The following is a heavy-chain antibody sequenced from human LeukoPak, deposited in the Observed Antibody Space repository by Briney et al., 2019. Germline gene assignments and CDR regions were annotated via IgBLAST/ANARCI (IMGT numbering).Heavy chain of an antibody. J-gene: IGHJ4*02. V-gene: IGHV4-39*01. CDR1: GASVSSSSYY. CDR2: IFYSGST. CDR3: ATRRSGSHPYY. Sequence: SETLSLTCTVSGASVSSSSYYWEWIRQPPGKGLEWVGSIFYSGSTNYNPSLKSRVTMSVDTSKNQFSLRLSSVTATDTAVYYCATRRSGSHPYYWGEGTLVTVSS. D-gene: IGHD6-19*01.